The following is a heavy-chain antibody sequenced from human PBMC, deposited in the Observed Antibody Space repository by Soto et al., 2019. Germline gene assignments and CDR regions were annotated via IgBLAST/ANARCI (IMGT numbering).Heavy chain of an antibody. J-gene: IGHJ4*02. V-gene: IGHV4-59*01. CDR3: AGGDQRYYFDY. Sequence: TSETLSLTCTVCGGSISSYYWSWIRQPPGKGLEWIGYIYYSGSTNYNPSLKSRVTISVNTSKNQFSLKLSSVTAADTAVYYCAGGDQRYYFDYWGQGTLVTVSS. CDR1: GGSISSYY. CDR2: IYYSGST. D-gene: IGHD2-21*02.